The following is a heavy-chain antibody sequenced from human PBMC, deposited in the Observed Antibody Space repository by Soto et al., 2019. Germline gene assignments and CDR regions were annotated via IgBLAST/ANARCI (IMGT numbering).Heavy chain of an antibody. D-gene: IGHD4-17*01. CDR2: ISSSSSTI. CDR3: ARDPYGDYEGYYFDY. J-gene: IGHJ4*02. CDR1: GLTFSSYS. Sequence: GGSLRLSCAASGLTFSSYSMNWVRPAPGKGLEWVSYISSSSSTIYYADSVKGRFTISRDNAKNSLYLQMNSLRAEDTAVYYCARDPYGDYEGYYFDYWGQGTLVTVSS. V-gene: IGHV3-48*01.